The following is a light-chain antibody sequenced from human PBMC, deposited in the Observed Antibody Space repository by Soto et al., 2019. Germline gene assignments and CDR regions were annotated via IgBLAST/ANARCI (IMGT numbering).Light chain of an antibody. CDR1: QNLGTLY. J-gene: IGKJ1*01. CDR2: SAS. CDR3: QQYDGSPRT. Sequence: EIVLTQSPGTLSLSPGERGTLSCRASQNLGTLYLAWFQQKSGQAPRLLIYSASRRATGIPDRFTGSGSGTDFTITINRVEPEDFAVYFCQQYDGSPRTFGKGTKVEIK. V-gene: IGKV3-20*01.